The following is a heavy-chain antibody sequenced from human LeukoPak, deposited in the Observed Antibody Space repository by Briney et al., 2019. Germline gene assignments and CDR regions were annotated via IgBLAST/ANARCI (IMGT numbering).Heavy chain of an antibody. CDR2: INHSGST. D-gene: IGHD4-17*01. Sequence: SETLSLTCAVYGGSFSGYYWSWIRQPPGKGLERIGEINHSGSTNYNPSLKSRVTISVDTSKNQFSLKLSSVTAADTAVYYCARAELNYGDYRVDYWGQGTLVTVSS. CDR3: ARAELNYGDYRVDY. J-gene: IGHJ4*02. V-gene: IGHV4-34*01. CDR1: GGSFSGYY.